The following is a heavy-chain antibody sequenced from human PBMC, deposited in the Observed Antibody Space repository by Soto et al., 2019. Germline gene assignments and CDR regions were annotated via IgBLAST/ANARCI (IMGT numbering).Heavy chain of an antibody. D-gene: IGHD3-10*01. CDR1: GGSISSGGYY. V-gene: IGHV4-31*03. Sequence: QVQLQESGPGLVKPSQTLSLTCTVSGGSISSGGYYWSWIRQHPGKGLEWIGYIYYSGSTYYNPSLKSRVTISVDTSKNQFSLKLSSVTAADKAVYYCARGGLWFGELLSWFDPWGQGTLVTVSS. J-gene: IGHJ5*02. CDR2: IYYSGST. CDR3: ARGGLWFGELLSWFDP.